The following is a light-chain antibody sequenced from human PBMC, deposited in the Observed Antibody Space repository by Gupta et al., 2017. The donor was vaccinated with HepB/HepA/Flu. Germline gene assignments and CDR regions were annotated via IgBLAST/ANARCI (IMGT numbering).Light chain of an antibody. Sequence: DIAMTQSPDSLAVSPGERATINCKSSQSVLYSSNNKNYLAWYQQKPGQPPKLLIYWASTRESGVPDRFSGSGSGTDFTLTISSLQAEDVAVYYCQQYYSTPRTFGQGTKLEIK. CDR2: WAS. CDR3: QQYYSTPRT. CDR1: QSVLYSSNNKNY. J-gene: IGKJ2*01. V-gene: IGKV4-1*01.